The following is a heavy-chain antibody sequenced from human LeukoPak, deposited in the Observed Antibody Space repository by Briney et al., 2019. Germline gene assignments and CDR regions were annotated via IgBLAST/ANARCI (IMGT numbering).Heavy chain of an antibody. Sequence: PSETLSLTCAVYGGSFSGYYWGWIRQPPGKGLEWIGSIYYSGSTYYNPSLKSRVTISVDTSKNQFSLKLSSVTAADTAVYYCASSGYSSSPLDYWGQGTLVTVSS. D-gene: IGHD6-13*01. CDR3: ASSGYSSSPLDY. CDR2: IYYSGST. J-gene: IGHJ4*02. V-gene: IGHV4-39*01. CDR1: GGSFSGYY.